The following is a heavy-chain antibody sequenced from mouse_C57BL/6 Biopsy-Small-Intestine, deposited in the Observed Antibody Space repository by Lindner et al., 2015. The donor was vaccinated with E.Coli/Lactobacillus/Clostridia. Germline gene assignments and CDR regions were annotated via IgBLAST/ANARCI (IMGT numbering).Heavy chain of an antibody. CDR3: VRWGLDY. CDR1: GFTFNTYA. Sequence: VQLQESGGRLVQPKGSLKLSCAASGFTFNTYAMYWIRQAPGKGLEWVARIRTKSNNYATYYVDSVKDRFIISRDDSQSMLYLQMNNLKTEDTAMYYCVRWGLDYWGQGTSVTVSS. CDR2: IRTKSNNYAT. V-gene: IGHV10-1*02. J-gene: IGHJ4*01.